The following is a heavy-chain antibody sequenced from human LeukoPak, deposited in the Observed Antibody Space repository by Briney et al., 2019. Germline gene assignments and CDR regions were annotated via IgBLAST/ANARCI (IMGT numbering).Heavy chain of an antibody. CDR3: ARADTYYYDSSGYSN. Sequence: GGSPRLSCAASGFTFSSYAMHWVRQAPGKGLEWVAVISYDGSNKYYADSVKGRFTISRDNSKNTLYLQMNSLRAEDTAVYYCARADTYYYDSSGYSNWGQGTLVTVSS. CDR1: GFTFSSYA. CDR2: ISYDGSNK. V-gene: IGHV3-30*01. J-gene: IGHJ4*02. D-gene: IGHD3-22*01.